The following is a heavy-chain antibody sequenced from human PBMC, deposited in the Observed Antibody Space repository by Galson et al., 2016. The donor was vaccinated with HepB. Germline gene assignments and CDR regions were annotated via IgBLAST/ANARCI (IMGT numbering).Heavy chain of an antibody. CDR2: ISSGSRDI. CDR3: ARDRPNYDFWSGYMPDYYFDY. D-gene: IGHD3-3*01. Sequence: SLRLSCAASGFTFSRYWLSWVRQAPGKGLEWVSSISSGSRDIYYADSVKGRFTISRDNAKNSLYLQMHSLRAEDTAVYYCARDRPNYDFWSGYMPDYYFDYWGQGTLVTVSS. J-gene: IGHJ4*02. CDR1: GFTFSRYW. V-gene: IGHV3-21*01.